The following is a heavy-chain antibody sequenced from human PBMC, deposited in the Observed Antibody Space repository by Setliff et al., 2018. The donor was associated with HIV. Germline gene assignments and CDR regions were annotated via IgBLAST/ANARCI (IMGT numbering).Heavy chain of an antibody. V-gene: IGHV1-69*10. CDR2: IIPVIPLS. CDR1: GGPFTSYT. CDR3: SKVDSGHCDSSSCRDFDY. J-gene: IGHJ4*02. D-gene: IGHD2-2*03. Sequence: SVKVSCKASGGPFTSYTFAWVRQAPGQGLEWMGGIIPVIPLSKYAQKFQGRLTITTDNSKNTLYLQMNSLRAGDTAVYYCSKVDSGHCDSSSCRDFDYWGQGTLVTVSS.